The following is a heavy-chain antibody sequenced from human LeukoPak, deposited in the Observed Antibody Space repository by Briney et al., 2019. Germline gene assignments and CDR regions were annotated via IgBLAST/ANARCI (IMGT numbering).Heavy chain of an antibody. D-gene: IGHD5-12*01. V-gene: IGHV3-33*06. J-gene: IGHJ4*02. CDR2: IWHDGSKA. CDR3: AKGAYDYIEMGYFDD. CDR1: GFTFSNYG. Sequence: PGRSLRLSCAASGFTFSNYGMQWARQAPGKGLQWVAVIWHDGSKANYADSVKGRFTISRDNSMNTLFLQMDSLRAEDTALYYCAKGAYDYIEMGYFDDWGQGTLVTVSS.